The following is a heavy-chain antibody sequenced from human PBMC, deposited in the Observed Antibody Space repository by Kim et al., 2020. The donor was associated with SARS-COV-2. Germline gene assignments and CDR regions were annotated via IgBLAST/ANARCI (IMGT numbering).Heavy chain of an antibody. D-gene: IGHD5-18*01. CDR3: AKDPTGDTAMVRDWYFDL. Sequence: GGSLRLSCAASGFTFSSYAMSWVRQAPGKGLEWVSAISGSGGSTYYADSVKGRFTISRDNSKNTLYLQMNSLRAEDTAVYYCAKDPTGDTAMVRDWYFDLWGRGTLVTVSS. CDR1: GFTFSSYA. V-gene: IGHV3-23*01. CDR2: ISGSGGST. J-gene: IGHJ2*01.